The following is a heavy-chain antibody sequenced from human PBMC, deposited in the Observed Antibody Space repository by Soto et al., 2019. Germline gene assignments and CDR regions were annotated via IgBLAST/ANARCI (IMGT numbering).Heavy chain of an antibody. V-gene: IGHV4-59*01. D-gene: IGHD3-3*01. J-gene: IGHJ6*03. CDR1: GGSISSYY. Sequence: PSETLSLTCTVSGGSISSYYWSWTRQPPGKGLEWIGYIYYSGSTNYNPSLKSRVTISVDTSKNQFSLKLSSVTAADTAVYYCARGNYDFWSGYQYSGTNYYYYMDVWGKGTTVTVSS. CDR3: ARGNYDFWSGYQYSGTNYYYYMDV. CDR2: IYYSGST.